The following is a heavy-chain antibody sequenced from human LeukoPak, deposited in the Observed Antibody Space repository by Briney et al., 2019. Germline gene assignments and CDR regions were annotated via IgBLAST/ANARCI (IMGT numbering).Heavy chain of an antibody. CDR2: ISSGSSAI. CDR1: GFTFTTYS. D-gene: IGHD4-17*01. Sequence: GGSLRLSCEASGFTFTTYSMTWVRQAPGKGLEWVSIISSGSSAIFSADALKGRFAISRDDAKNLLYLDMNSLRAEDTAVYYCARGHTAVTRHFDFWGQGTLVTVSS. CDR3: ARGHTAVTRHFDF. J-gene: IGHJ4*02. V-gene: IGHV3-21*01.